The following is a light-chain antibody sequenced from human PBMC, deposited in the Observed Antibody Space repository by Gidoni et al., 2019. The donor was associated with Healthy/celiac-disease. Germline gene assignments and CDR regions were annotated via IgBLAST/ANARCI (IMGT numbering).Light chain of an antibody. J-gene: IGLJ1*01. V-gene: IGLV3-21*02. CDR2: DDS. CDR3: QVWDSSSAHYV. CDR1: NIGSKS. Sequence: SYVLTQPPSVSVAPGQTARITCGGINIGSKSVHWYQQKPGQAPVLVVYDDSDRPSGSPERFSGSNSGNTATLTIIRVEAGDEADYYCQVWDSSSAHYVFGTGTKVTVL.